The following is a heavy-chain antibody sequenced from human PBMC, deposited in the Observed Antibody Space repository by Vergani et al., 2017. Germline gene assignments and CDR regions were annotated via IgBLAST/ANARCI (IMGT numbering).Heavy chain of an antibody. V-gene: IGHV1-18*01. D-gene: IGHD3-10*01. CDR2: ISAYNGNT. CDR3: ARDFRTKLDAFDI. CDR1: GDSFNTYS. Sequence: QVQLEQSGAEVKKPGSSVQVSCKAFGDSFNTYSLNWVRQAPGQGLEWMGWISAYNGNTNYAQRLQDRVTMTTDTSTSTAYMELRSLRSDDTAVYYCARDFRTKLDAFDIWGQGTMVTVSS. J-gene: IGHJ3*02.